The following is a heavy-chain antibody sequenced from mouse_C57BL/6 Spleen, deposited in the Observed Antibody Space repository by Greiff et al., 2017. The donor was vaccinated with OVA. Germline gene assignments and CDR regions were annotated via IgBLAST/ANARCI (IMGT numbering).Heavy chain of an antibody. CDR1: GFSLPSYG. Sequence: QVQLQQSGPGLVAPSQSLSITCTVSGFSLPSYGVSWVRQPPGKGLEWLGVIWGDGSTNYHSALISRLSISKDNSKSQVFLKLNSLQTDDTATYYCAKPFTTVVGGAMDYWGQGTSVTVSS. D-gene: IGHD1-1*01. CDR2: IWGDGST. J-gene: IGHJ4*01. V-gene: IGHV2-3*01. CDR3: AKPFTTVVGGAMDY.